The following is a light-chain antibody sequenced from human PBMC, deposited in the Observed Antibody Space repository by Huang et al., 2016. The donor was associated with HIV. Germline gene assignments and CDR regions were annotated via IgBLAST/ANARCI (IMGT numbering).Light chain of an antibody. J-gene: IGKJ1*01. V-gene: IGKV3-15*01. CDR2: AAS. Sequence: EIVMTQSPATLSVSPGERATLSCRASQSVSSNLAWYQQKPGQAPRLLIYAASTRATGSPARCSGSGSGTEFTLTISSLQSEDFAVYYCQQYNNWPRTFGQGTKVEIK. CDR1: QSVSSN. CDR3: QQYNNWPRT.